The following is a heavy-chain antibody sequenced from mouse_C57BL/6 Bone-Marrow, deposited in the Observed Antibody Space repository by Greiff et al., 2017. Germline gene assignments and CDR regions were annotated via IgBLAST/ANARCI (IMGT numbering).Heavy chain of an antibody. CDR1: GFTFSDYG. CDR2: ISNLAYSI. D-gene: IGHD1-1*02. CDR3: ARQGLWYAMDY. Sequence: EVHLVESGGGLVQPGGSLKLSCAASGFTFSDYGMAWVRQAPRKGPEWVAFISNLAYSIYYADTVTGRFTISRENAKNTLYLEMSSLRSEDTAMYYCARQGLWYAMDYWGQGTSVTVSS. J-gene: IGHJ4*01. V-gene: IGHV5-15*01.